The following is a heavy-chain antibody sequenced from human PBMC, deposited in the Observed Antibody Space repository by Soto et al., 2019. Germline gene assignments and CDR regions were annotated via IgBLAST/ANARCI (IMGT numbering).Heavy chain of an antibody. V-gene: IGHV4-30-2*01. CDR2: IFPSGTT. CDR1: GGSLSGATYS. J-gene: IGHJ4*02. Sequence: SATLSLTCGVSGGSLSGATYSWNWIRQPPGKCLEWIGYIFPSGTTYYNPSLKSRVTISIDVSKNQFSLSLRSLTAADTAVYYCARSREFDSWSQGTLVTDSP. CDR3: ARSREFDS. D-gene: IGHD6-13*01.